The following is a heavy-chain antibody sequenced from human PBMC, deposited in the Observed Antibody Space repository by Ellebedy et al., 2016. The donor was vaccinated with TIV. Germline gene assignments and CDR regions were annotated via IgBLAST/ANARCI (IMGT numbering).Heavy chain of an antibody. CDR1: GYSFTSFW. D-gene: IGHD1-26*01. CDR3: ARLYSGSYRWFDP. V-gene: IGHV5-10-1*01. Sequence: GESLKISCKGSGYSFTSFWIGWVRQMPGKGLEWMGRIDPTDSYTKYSPSFQGHITISVQKSINTAYLEWSSLKASDTGMYYCARLYSGSYRWFDPWGPGTLVTVSS. CDR2: IDPTDSYT. J-gene: IGHJ5*02.